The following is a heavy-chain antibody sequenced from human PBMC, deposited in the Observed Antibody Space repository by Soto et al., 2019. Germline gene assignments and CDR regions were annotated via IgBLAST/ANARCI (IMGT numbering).Heavy chain of an antibody. Sequence: GGSLRPSCAASGFTFSSYAMSWVRQAPGKGLEWVSAISGSGGSTYYADSVKGRFTISRDNSKNTLYLQMNSLRAEDTAVYYCAKDLVTIFGVVIFNYFDYWGQGTLVTVSS. J-gene: IGHJ4*02. CDR2: ISGSGGST. CDR3: AKDLVTIFGVVIFNYFDY. D-gene: IGHD3-3*01. CDR1: GFTFSSYA. V-gene: IGHV3-23*01.